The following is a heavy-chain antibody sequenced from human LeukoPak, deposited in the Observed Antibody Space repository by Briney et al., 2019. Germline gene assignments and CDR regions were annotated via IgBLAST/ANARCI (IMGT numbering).Heavy chain of an antibody. V-gene: IGHV3-53*04. CDR1: GFTVSDNY. D-gene: IGHD3-22*01. Sequence: PGGSLRLSCAASGFTVSDNYMTWVRQAPGKGLEWVSVIYSGGSTYYADSVKGRFTISRHDPKNTLFLQMNSLRPEDTAVYYCARAENYDSSGYYQTYYFDYWGQGTLVTVSS. CDR3: ARAENYDSSGYYQTYYFDY. CDR2: IYSGGST. J-gene: IGHJ4*02.